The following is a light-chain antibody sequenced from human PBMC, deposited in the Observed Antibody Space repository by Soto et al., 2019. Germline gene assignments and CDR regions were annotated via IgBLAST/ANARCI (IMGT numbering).Light chain of an antibody. J-gene: IGKJ1*01. CDR2: GTS. V-gene: IGKV3-20*01. CDR3: QQYGSSSWT. Sequence: EIVLTQSPGTLSLSPGERATLSCRASQSVSSSYLAWYQQKPRQAPRLLLYGTSSRATAIPDRFSGSGSGTDFTLTISRLEPEDFAVYYCQQYGSSSWTFGQGTKVEIK. CDR1: QSVSSSY.